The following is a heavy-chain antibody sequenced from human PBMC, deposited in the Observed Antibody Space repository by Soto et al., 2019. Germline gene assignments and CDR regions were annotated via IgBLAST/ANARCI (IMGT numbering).Heavy chain of an antibody. CDR2: IYYSGST. CDR3: ATEGVRGFGGANWFDP. J-gene: IGHJ5*02. V-gene: IGHV4-30-4*01. CDR1: GGSISSGDYY. D-gene: IGHD3-16*01. Sequence: SETLSLTCTVSGGSISSGDYYWSWIRQPPGKGLEWIGYIYYSGSTYYNPSLKSRVTISVDTSKNQFSLKLSSVTAADTAVYYCATEGVRGFGGANWFDPWGQGTLVTVSS.